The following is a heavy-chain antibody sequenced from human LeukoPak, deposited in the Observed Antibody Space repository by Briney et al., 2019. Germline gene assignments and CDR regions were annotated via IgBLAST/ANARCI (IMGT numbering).Heavy chain of an antibody. CDR2: ISAYNGNT. D-gene: IGHD4-17*01. J-gene: IGHJ4*02. CDR3: ARGGDYLYYFDY. CDR1: GYTFTSYG. Sequence: GESLKISCKASGYTFTSYGISWVRQAPGQGLEWMGLISAYNGNTNYAQKLQGRVTMTTDTSTSTAYMELRSLRSDDTAVYYCARGGDYLYYFDYWGQGTLVTVSS. V-gene: IGHV1-18*01.